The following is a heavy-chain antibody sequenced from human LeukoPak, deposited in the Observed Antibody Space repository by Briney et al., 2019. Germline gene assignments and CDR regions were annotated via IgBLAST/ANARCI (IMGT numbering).Heavy chain of an antibody. J-gene: IGHJ5*02. CDR3: ARDNGYCTGGSCYRWCGT. CDR1: GFTFSSYS. CDR2: ISTGSVTR. D-gene: IGHD2-15*01. Sequence: PGGSLRLSCAASGFTFSSYSMSWVRQAPGKGLEWVSYISTGSVTRYYADSVKGRFTISRDDAKNSVSLQMNSLRVEDTAVYYCARDNGYCTGGSCYRWCGTWGQGTLVTVSS. V-gene: IGHV3-48*01.